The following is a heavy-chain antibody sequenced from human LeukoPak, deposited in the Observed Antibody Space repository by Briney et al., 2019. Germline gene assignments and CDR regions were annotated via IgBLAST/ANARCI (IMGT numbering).Heavy chain of an antibody. J-gene: IGHJ4*02. Sequence: GGSLRLSCAASGFSFSRNAMHWVRQAPGQGLEWVAVISYDGSRKNYADSVKGRFTISRDNSKNSLSLQMNSPRAEDTTMYYCARDTAQSLTLYGVVDFWGQGTLVTVSS. D-gene: IGHD3-9*01. CDR2: ISYDGSRK. V-gene: IGHV3-30-3*01. CDR3: ARDTAQSLTLYGVVDF. CDR1: GFSFSRNA.